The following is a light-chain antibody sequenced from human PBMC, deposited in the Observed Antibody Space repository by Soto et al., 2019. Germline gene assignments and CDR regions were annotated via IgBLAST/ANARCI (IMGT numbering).Light chain of an antibody. J-gene: IGKJ4*01. CDR2: AAS. V-gene: IGKV1D-16*01. CDR1: QDINSY. Sequence: DVQMTQSPSSLSASVGDRVTITCRASQDINSYLAWYQQKPGNAPKSLIYAASSLQTGVPSRFSGSKSVTDFTLTISNLQPEDSATYYCQQYNIYPLTFGGGTKVEIK. CDR3: QQYNIYPLT.